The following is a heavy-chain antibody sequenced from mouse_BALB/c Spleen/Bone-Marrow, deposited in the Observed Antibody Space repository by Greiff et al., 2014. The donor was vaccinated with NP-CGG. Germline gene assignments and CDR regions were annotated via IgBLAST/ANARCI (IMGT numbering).Heavy chain of an antibody. CDR1: GFNIKDTF. CDR3: TKPSFYYGSSYWYFDV. V-gene: IGHV14-3*02. D-gene: IGHD1-1*01. CDR2: IDPANGDT. J-gene: IGHJ1*01. Sequence: LVESGAELVKPGASVKLSCTASGFNIKDTFMHWVKQRPEQGLEWIGRIDPANGDTKYDPKFQGKATITADTSSNTAYLQLSSLTSVDTAVYYCTKPSFYYGSSYWYFDVWGAGTTVTVSS.